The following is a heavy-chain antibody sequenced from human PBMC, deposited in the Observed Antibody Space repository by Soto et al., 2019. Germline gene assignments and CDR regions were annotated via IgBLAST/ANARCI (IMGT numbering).Heavy chain of an antibody. D-gene: IGHD7-27*01. CDR1: GFTVSDNY. CDR3: AKKLGGNNHLDY. CDR2: IYSGGRT. V-gene: IGHV3-66*01. J-gene: IGHJ4*02. Sequence: EVQLVESGGGLVQPGGSLRLSCAASGFTVSDNYMSWVRQAPGKGLEWVSLIYSGGRTFYADSVKGRFTIPRDTNTLYLQMNSLRAEDTAVYYCAKKLGGNNHLDYWGQGTLVTVSS.